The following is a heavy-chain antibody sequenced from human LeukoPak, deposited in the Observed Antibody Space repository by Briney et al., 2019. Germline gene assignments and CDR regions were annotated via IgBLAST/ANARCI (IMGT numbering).Heavy chain of an antibody. Sequence: KPSETLSLTCTMSNYSISSGYYWSWIRPPPGKGLEWIGSVYHSGATYYNPSLKSRVTISVDTSKNQFSLKLSSVTAADTAVYYCARPKADYYDSSGYYRRTPHRYYFDYWGQGTLVTVSS. J-gene: IGHJ4*02. CDR1: NYSISSGYY. V-gene: IGHV4-38-2*02. D-gene: IGHD3-22*01. CDR2: VYHSGAT. CDR3: ARPKADYYDSSGYYRRTPHRYYFDY.